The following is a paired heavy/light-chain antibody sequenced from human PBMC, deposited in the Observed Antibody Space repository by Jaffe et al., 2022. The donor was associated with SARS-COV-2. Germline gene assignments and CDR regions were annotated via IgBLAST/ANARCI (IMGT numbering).Light chain of an antibody. CDR1: SSDIGAYNY. CDR3: SSKRTDSAYV. CDR2: EVS. V-gene: IGLV2-14*01. Sequence: QSALTQPASVSGSPGQSITISCAGTSSDIGAYNYVSWYQQHPGKAPKLMIYEVSNRPSGVPDRFSGSKSGNTASLTISGLQAEDEADYYCSSKRTDSAYVFGTGTKVTVL. J-gene: IGLJ1*01.
Heavy chain of an antibody. CDR3: GRWGVRAGLDH. D-gene: IGHD6-19*01. CDR1: GFSFSTYW. V-gene: IGHV3-7*01. Sequence: EVQLVESGGGLAQPGGSLRLSCAASGFSFSTYWMGWVRQAPGKGLEWVANIRGDEIEKYYVDSVKGRFTVSRDNARSSLYLYMNSLRADDTAVYFCGRWGVRAGLDHWGQGSLVTVSS. J-gene: IGHJ4*02. CDR2: IRGDEIEK.